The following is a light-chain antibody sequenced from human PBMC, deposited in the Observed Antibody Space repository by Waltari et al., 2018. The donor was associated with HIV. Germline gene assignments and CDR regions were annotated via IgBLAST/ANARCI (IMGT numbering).Light chain of an antibody. Sequence: QSALPQPASVSGSPGQSITISCTGPSSDVGGYTSVSWYQQHPGKAPKLMIYEVSNRPSGVSNRFSGSKSGNTASLTISGLQAEDEADYYCSSYTSSSTQVFGGGTKVTVL. J-gene: IGLJ3*02. V-gene: IGLV2-14*03. CDR3: SSYTSSSTQV. CDR1: SSDVGGYTS. CDR2: EVS.